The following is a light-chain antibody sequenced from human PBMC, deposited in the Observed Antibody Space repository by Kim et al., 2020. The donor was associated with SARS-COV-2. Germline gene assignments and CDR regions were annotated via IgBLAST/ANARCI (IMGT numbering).Light chain of an antibody. J-gene: IGLJ2*01. CDR2: QGN. Sequence: VSVSPGQTATISCSGDKLGDKFASWYQQKPGQSPVLVIYQGNKRPSGIPERFSGSNTGNTATLTISGTQAMDEGDYYCQTWDNSVVFGGGTQLTVL. CDR1: KLGDKF. V-gene: IGLV3-1*01. CDR3: QTWDNSVV.